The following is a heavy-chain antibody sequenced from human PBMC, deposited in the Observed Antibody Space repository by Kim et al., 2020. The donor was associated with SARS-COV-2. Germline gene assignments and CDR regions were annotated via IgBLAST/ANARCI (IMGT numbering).Heavy chain of an antibody. CDR2: INAGNGNT. CDR3: ARDLCRAEWFGELPLCDAFDI. J-gene: IGHJ3*02. V-gene: IGHV1-3*01. CDR1: GYTFTSYA. Sequence: ASVKVSCKASGYTFTSYAMHWVRQAPGQRLEWMGWINAGNGNTKYSQKFQGRVTITRDTSASTAYMELSSLRSEDTAVYYCARDLCRAEWFGELPLCDAFDIWGQGTMVTVSS. D-gene: IGHD3-10*01.